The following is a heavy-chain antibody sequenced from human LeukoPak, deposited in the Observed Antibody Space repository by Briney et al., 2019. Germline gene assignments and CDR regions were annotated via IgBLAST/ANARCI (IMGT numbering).Heavy chain of an antibody. CDR2: INSSGSTI. D-gene: IGHD5-18*01. CDR1: GFTFSSYE. Sequence: GGALRLSCAASGFTFSSYENKRVRQAPGKGPGWGSYINSSGSTIYYEDSVKGRFTISRDNAKNSMYLQMNSLRAEDTAVYYCARRAMTERGHSYGLDYWGQGTLVTVSS. V-gene: IGHV3-48*03. J-gene: IGHJ4*02. CDR3: ARRAMTERGHSYGLDY.